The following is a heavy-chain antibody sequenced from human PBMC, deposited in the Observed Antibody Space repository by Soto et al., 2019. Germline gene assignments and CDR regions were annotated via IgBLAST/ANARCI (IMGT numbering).Heavy chain of an antibody. CDR3: ARVSSGWRNAFDI. Sequence: GGSLRLSCAASGFTFSSNAMSWIRQAPGKGLEWVSAISTSSSNIYYSDSVKGRFTISRDNAKNTLYLQMNTLKAEDTAVYYCARVSSGWRNAFDIWGQGTMVTVSS. CDR1: GFTFSSNA. D-gene: IGHD6-19*01. CDR2: ISTSSSNI. V-gene: IGHV3-21*01. J-gene: IGHJ3*02.